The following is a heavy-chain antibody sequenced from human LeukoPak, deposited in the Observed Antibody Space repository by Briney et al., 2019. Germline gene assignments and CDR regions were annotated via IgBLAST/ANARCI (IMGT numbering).Heavy chain of an antibody. CDR3: ARGILGGCSSTSRLYYFDY. CDR1: GYTFTSYD. Sequence: GASVKVSCKASGYTFTSYDINWVRQATGQGLEWMGWMNPNSGNTGYAQKFQGRVTMTRNTSISTAYMELSSLRSEDTAVYYCARGILGGCSSTSRLYYFDYWGQGTLVTVSS. CDR2: MNPNSGNT. D-gene: IGHD2-2*01. V-gene: IGHV1-8*01. J-gene: IGHJ4*02.